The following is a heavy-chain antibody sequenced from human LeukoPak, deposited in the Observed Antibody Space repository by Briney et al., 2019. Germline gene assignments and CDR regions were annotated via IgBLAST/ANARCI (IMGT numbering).Heavy chain of an antibody. D-gene: IGHD2-2*01. CDR1: GYTFTGYY. V-gene: IGHV1-2*02. CDR2: INPNSGGT. Sequence: ASVKVSCKASGYTFTGYYMHWVRQAPGQGLEWMGWINPNSGGTNYAQKFQGRVTMTRDTSISTAYMELSRLRSDDTAVYYCARVVSVAVPAAIGSWDYYYYMDVWGKGTTVTVSS. J-gene: IGHJ6*03. CDR3: ARVVSVAVPAAIGSWDYYYYMDV.